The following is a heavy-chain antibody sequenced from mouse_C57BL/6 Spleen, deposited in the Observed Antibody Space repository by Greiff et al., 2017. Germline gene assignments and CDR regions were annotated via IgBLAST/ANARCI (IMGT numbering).Heavy chain of an antibody. D-gene: IGHD1-1*01. CDR1: GYAFTNYL. CDR2: INPGSGGT. J-gene: IGHJ1*03. Sequence: VQLQQSGAELVRPGTSVKVSCKASGYAFTNYLIEWVKQRPGQGLEWIGVINPGSGGTNYNEKFKGKATLTADQSSSTAYMQLSSLTSEDSAVYFCARGGTTVVEGYFDVWGTGTTVTVSS. V-gene: IGHV1-54*01. CDR3: ARGGTTVVEGYFDV.